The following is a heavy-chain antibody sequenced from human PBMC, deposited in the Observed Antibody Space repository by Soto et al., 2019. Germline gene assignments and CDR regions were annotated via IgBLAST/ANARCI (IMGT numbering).Heavy chain of an antibody. Sequence: QITLKESGPTLVKPTQTLTLTCTFSGFSLSTSGVGVGWIRQPPGKALEWLALIYWDDDKRYSPSLKSRLTTLKLTXXNQVVLTMTNMDPVDTATYYCAHSVLEGHYYGMDVWGQGTTVTVSS. CDR2: IYWDDDK. D-gene: IGHD3-3*02. CDR3: AHSVLEGHYYGMDV. J-gene: IGHJ6*02. CDR1: GFSLSTSGVG. V-gene: IGHV2-5*02.